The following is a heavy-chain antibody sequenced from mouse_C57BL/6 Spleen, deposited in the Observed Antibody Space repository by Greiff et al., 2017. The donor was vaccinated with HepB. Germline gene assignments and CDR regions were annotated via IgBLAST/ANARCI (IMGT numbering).Heavy chain of an antibody. CDR2: SRTKANDYTT. V-gene: IGHV7-1*01. CDR3: ARDAAVSSLWYVDV. Sequence: EVKLVESGGGLVQSGRSLRLSCATSGFTFSDFYMEWVRQAPGKGLEWIAASRTKANDYTTEYSASVKGRFIVSRDTSPSILYLQMNALRAEDTAIYYCARDAAVSSLWYVDVWGTGTTVTVSS. CDR1: GFTFSDFY. D-gene: IGHD1-1*01. J-gene: IGHJ1*03.